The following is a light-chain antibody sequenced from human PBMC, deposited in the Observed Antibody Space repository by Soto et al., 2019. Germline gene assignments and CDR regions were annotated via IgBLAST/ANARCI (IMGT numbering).Light chain of an antibody. CDR1: QSISSW. J-gene: IGKJ2*01. V-gene: IGKV1-5*01. Sequence: DIQMTQSPSPLSASVGDRVTITCRASQSISSWLAWYRQKPGKAPKLLIYDASSLESGVPSRFSGSGSGTEFTLTISSLQPDDFATYYCQQYNSYSSYTFGQGTKLEIK. CDR3: QQYNSYSSYT. CDR2: DAS.